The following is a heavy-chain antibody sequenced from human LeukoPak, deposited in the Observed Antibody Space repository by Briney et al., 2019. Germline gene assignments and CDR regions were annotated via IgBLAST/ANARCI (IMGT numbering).Heavy chain of an antibody. CDR1: GYTFTSYG. D-gene: IGHD5-18*01. V-gene: IGHV1-18*01. CDR2: ISAYNGNT. CDR3: VRGSAETAKAPIFY. Sequence: ASVKVSCKASGYTFTSYGITWVRQAPGQGLEWMGWISAYNGNTNYAQKLQGRVTVTTDTSTTTAYMELRSLRSDDTAVYYCVRGSAETAKAPIFYWGQGTLSPSPQ. J-gene: IGHJ4*02.